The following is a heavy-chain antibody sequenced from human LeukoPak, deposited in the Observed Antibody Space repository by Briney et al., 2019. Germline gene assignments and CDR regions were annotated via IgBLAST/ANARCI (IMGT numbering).Heavy chain of an antibody. D-gene: IGHD3-22*01. CDR2: ISGSGGSS. V-gene: IGHV3-23*01. J-gene: IGHJ4*02. Sequence: GGSLRLSCAASGFTFSSYAMSWVRQAPGKGLEWVSAISGSGGSSYYADSVKGRFTISRDSSKNTLYLQMNSLRAKDTAVYYCAKARYYFDSSGYSGLDYWGQGTLVTVSS. CDR3: AKARYYFDSSGYSGLDY. CDR1: GFTFSSYA.